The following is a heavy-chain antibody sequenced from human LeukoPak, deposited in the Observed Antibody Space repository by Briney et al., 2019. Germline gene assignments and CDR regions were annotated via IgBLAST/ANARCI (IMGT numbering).Heavy chain of an antibody. CDR2: ISSSSSYI. V-gene: IGHV3-21*01. J-gene: IGHJ5*02. CDR3: ARARSLYYYDSSGYYYVGWFDP. D-gene: IGHD3-22*01. Sequence: PGGSLRLSCAASGFTFGSYSMNWVRQAPGKGLEWVSSISSSSSYIYYADSVKGRFTISRDSAKNSLYLQMNSLRAEDTAVYYCARARSLYYYDSSGYYYVGWFDPWGQGTLVTVSS. CDR1: GFTFGSYS.